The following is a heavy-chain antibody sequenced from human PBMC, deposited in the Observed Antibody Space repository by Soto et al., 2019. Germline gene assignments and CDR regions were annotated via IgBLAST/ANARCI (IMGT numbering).Heavy chain of an antibody. CDR2: ISGSGGST. Sequence: PGGSLRLSCAASGCTFSSYAMRWVRQAPGKGLEWVSAISGSGGSTYYADSVKGRFTISRDNSKNTLYLQMNSLRAEDTAVYYCAKDRDIVVVVAAPPDINWFDPWGQGTLVTVSS. J-gene: IGHJ5*02. D-gene: IGHD2-15*01. V-gene: IGHV3-23*01. CDR1: GCTFSSYA. CDR3: AKDRDIVVVVAAPPDINWFDP.